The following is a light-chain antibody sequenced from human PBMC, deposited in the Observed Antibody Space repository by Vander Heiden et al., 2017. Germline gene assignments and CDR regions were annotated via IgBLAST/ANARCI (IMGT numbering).Light chain of an antibody. Sequence: DIQMTQSPSTLSASVGDRVTITCRASQSISSWLAWYQQKPGKAPKLLIYDASSVESGVPSRFSGSGSWTEFTLTISSLQPDDFATYYCQQYWWTFGQGTKVEIK. V-gene: IGKV1-5*01. CDR3: QQYWWT. CDR2: DAS. J-gene: IGKJ1*01. CDR1: QSISSW.